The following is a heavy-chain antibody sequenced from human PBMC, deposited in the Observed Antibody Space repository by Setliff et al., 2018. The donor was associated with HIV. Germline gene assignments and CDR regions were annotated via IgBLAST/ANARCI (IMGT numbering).Heavy chain of an antibody. CDR3: ARGGYNYPYDY. D-gene: IGHD5-12*01. CDR1: GFTFSSYW. V-gene: IGHV3-7*03. CDR2: IKQDGSEK. J-gene: IGHJ4*02. Sequence: PGGSLRLSCAASGFTFSSYWMSWVRQAPGKGLEWVANIKQDGSEKYYVDSVKGRFTISRDNAKNSLYLQMSSLRAEDTAFYYCARGGYNYPYDYWGQGTLVTVSS.